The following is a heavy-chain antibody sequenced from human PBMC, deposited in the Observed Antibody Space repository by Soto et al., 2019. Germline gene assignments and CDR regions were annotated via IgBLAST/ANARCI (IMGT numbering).Heavy chain of an antibody. CDR1: GYSFTSYW. CDR3: ARLGLPTNWELLRFWPRYLDY. CDR2: IYPGDSDT. D-gene: IGHD1-26*01. J-gene: IGHJ4*02. Sequence: PGESLKISCKGSGYSFTSYWIGWVRQMPGKGLEWMGIIYPGDSDTRYSPSFQGQVTISADKSISTAYLQWSSLKASDTAMYYCARLGLPTNWELLRFWPRYLDYWGQGTLVTVSP. V-gene: IGHV5-51*01.